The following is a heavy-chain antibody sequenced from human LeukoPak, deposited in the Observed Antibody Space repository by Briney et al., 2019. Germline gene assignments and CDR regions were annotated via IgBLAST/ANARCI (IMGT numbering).Heavy chain of an antibody. CDR2: IYYSGST. CDR3: ARLKYYYDASGYRAEYFQH. D-gene: IGHD3-22*01. Sequence: SETLSLTCTVSGGSISSSSYYWGWIRQPPGKGLEWIGSIYYSGSTYYNPSLKSRVTISVDTSKNQFSLKLGSVTAADTAVYYCARLKYYYDASGYRAEYFQHWGQGTLVTVSS. J-gene: IGHJ1*01. CDR1: GGSISSSSYY. V-gene: IGHV4-39*07.